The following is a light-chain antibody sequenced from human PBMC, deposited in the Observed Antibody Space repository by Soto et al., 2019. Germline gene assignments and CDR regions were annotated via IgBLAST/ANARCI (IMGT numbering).Light chain of an antibody. J-gene: IGKJ2*01. CDR2: GAS. CDR3: QQYNNWPPST. V-gene: IGKV3-15*01. CDR1: QSVRSN. Sequence: ETVMTQSPATLSVSPGERATLSCRASQSVRSNVAWYQQKPGQAPRLLISGASTRATGIPARFSGSGSGKEFTLTISSLQSEDFEVYYCQQYNNWPPSTFGQGTKLEIK.